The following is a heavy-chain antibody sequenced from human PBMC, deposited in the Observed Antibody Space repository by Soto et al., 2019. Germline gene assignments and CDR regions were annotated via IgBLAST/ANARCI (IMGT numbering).Heavy chain of an antibody. J-gene: IGHJ4*02. V-gene: IGHV1-69*02. Sequence: GASVKVSCKASGGTFSSYTISWVRQAPGQGLEWMGRIIPILGIANYAQKFQGRVTITADKSTSTAYMELSSLRSEDTAVYYCAMPGEHSGYDFDYWGQRTLVTVSS. D-gene: IGHD5-12*01. CDR2: IIPILGIA. CDR3: AMPGEHSGYDFDY. CDR1: GGTFSSYT.